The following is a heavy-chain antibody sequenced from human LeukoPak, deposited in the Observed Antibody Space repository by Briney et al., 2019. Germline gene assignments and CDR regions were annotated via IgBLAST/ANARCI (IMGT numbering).Heavy chain of an antibody. CDR1: GGSISSSSYY. V-gene: IGHV4-39*01. Sequence: SETLSLTCTVSGGSISSSSYYWGWIRQPPGKGLEWIGSIYYSGSTYYNPSLKSRVTISVDTSKNQFSLKLSSVTAADTAVYYCARLPGPYYFDYWGQGTLVTVSS. CDR3: ARLPGPYYFDY. D-gene: IGHD1-14*01. CDR2: IYYSGST. J-gene: IGHJ4*02.